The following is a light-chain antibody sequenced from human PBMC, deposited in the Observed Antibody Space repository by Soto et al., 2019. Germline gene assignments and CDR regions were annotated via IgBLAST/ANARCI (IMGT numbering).Light chain of an antibody. Sequence: ELVLTQSPGTLSLSPGERATLSCRASQSVSKNYLAWYQLKPGQAPRLLIYAASSRATSIPDRFSGSGSGTDFTLTISRLEPEDFAVSYCQPYATSRTFGQGTKVEIK. CDR1: QSVSKNY. CDR3: QPYATSRT. V-gene: IGKV3-20*01. J-gene: IGKJ1*01. CDR2: AAS.